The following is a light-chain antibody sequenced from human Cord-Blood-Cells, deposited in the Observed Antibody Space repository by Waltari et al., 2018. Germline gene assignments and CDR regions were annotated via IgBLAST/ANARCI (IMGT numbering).Light chain of an antibody. Sequence: QSALTQPRSVSGSPGQSVTISCTGTSSDVGGYHYVSWYQQHPGKAPKLMIYDVSKLPSGVPDRFSGSKSGNTASLTISGLQAEDEADYYCCSYAGSYTFVFGGGTKLTVL. CDR3: CSYAGSYTFV. CDR1: SSDVGGYHY. V-gene: IGLV2-11*01. J-gene: IGLJ2*01. CDR2: DVS.